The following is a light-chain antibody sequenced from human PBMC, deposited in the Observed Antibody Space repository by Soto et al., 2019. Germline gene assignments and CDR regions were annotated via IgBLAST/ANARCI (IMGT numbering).Light chain of an antibody. CDR1: QSLRSN. J-gene: IGKJ1*01. V-gene: IGKV3-15*01. CDR3: QQYNNWWT. Sequence: IVMTQSPATLSVSPGERATLSCRASQSLRSNLAWYQQKPGQAPRLLIYAASTRATGIPARFSGSGSGTEVTLTLSSLQSEDFAVYYCQQYNNWWTFGQGTKVEIK. CDR2: AAS.